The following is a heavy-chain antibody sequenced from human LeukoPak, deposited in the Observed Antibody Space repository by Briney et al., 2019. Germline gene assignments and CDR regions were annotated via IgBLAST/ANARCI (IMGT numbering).Heavy chain of an antibody. CDR3: TTVGDNWNDGLDY. CDR1: GFTFSNAW. D-gene: IGHD1-1*01. Sequence: GGSLRLSCAASGFTFSNAWMSWVRQAPGKWREWVGRIKSKTDGGTTDYAAPVKGRFTISRDDSKNTLYLQMNSLKTEDTAVYYCTTVGDNWNDGLDYWGQGTLVTVSS. CDR2: IKSKTDGGTT. J-gene: IGHJ4*02. V-gene: IGHV3-15*01.